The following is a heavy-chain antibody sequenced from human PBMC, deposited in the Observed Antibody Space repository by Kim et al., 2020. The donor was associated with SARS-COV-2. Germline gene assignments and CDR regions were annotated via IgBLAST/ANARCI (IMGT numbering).Heavy chain of an antibody. CDR3: AIMYYDILTGEVY. V-gene: IGHV1-46*01. J-gene: IGHJ4*02. Sequence: YAQKFQGRVTMTRDTSTSTVYMELSSLRSEDTAVYYCAIMYYDILTGEVYWGQGTLVTVSS. D-gene: IGHD3-9*01.